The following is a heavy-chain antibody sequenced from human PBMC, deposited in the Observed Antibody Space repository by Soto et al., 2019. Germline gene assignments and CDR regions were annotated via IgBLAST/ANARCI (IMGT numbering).Heavy chain of an antibody. CDR1: ESPFSSIA. Sequence: EVQLLESGGGLVQPGGSRGLPCAALESPFSSIALSWVGQPPGKGWGWVSAISGSGGSTYYADSVKGRFTIPRDNSKNTLYLQMNSLRAEDTAVYYCAKDQEGATSQNFDYWGQGTLVTVSS. CDR3: AKDQEGATSQNFDY. J-gene: IGHJ4*02. V-gene: IGHV3-23*01. CDR2: ISGSGGST. D-gene: IGHD1-26*01.